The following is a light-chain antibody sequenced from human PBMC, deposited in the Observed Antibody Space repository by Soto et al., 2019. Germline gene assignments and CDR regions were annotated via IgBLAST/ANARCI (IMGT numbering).Light chain of an antibody. CDR2: GAS. CDR1: QSVSGSY. CDR3: QQYGSSLWT. J-gene: IGKJ1*01. Sequence: IVLTQSPGTLSLSPGASATLSCRASQSVSGSYLAWYQQKPGQAPRLLIYGASSRATGIPDRFSGSGSGTDFTLTISRLEPEDFAVYYCQQYGSSLWTFGQGTKVDIK. V-gene: IGKV3-20*01.